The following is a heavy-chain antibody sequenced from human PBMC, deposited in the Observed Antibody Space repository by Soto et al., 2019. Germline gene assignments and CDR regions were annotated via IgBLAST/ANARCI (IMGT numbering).Heavy chain of an antibody. Sequence: GGALRLSXAASGFSVTSNYMTWVRQAPGKGLECVSVIYAGGNTYYPDSVKRRFTISSDSSKNTLFLQMNNLRAENTAVYYCARVTTFYDILTSSYALNYFDYWGQGTRVTVS. D-gene: IGHD3-9*01. J-gene: IGHJ4*02. CDR2: IYAGGNT. CDR3: ARVTTFYDILTSSYALNYFDY. V-gene: IGHV3-53*01. CDR1: GFSVTSNY.